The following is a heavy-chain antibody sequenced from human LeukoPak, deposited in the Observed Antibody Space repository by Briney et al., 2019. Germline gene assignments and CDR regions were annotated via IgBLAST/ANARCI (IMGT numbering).Heavy chain of an antibody. V-gene: IGHV4-30-4*07. CDR3: ASANWGTLDY. Sequence: SETLSLTCAVSGVAISRGGYAWNWIRQPPGKGLEWIAYIYHSGTTYYNPSLKSRATISVDTSKNQFSLKLSSVTAADTAVYYCASANWGTLDYWGQGTLVTVSS. CDR1: GVAISRGGYA. CDR2: IYHSGTT. D-gene: IGHD7-27*01. J-gene: IGHJ4*02.